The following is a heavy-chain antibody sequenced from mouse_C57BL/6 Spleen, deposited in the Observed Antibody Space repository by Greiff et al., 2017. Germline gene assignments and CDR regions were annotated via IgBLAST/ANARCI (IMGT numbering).Heavy chain of an antibody. CDR2: IYPGDGDT. J-gene: IGHJ2*01. D-gene: IGHD1-1*01. CDR3: ARVTTVPPYYFDY. V-gene: IGHV1-82*01. CDR1: GYAFSSSW. Sequence: QVQLQQSGPELVKPGASVKISCKASGYAFSSSWMNWVKQRPGKGLEWIGRIYPGDGDTNYNGKFKGKATLTADKSSSTAYMQLSSLTSEDSAVXFCARVTTVPPYYFDYWGQGTTLTVSS.